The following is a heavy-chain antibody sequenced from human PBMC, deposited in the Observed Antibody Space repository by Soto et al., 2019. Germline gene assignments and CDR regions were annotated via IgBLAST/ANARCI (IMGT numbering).Heavy chain of an antibody. J-gene: IGHJ4*02. CDR3: ASPSTIDYYGSGNFDY. V-gene: IGHV1-69*13. D-gene: IGHD3-10*01. Sequence: ASVKVSCKASGGTFSSYAISWVRQAPGQGLEWMGGIIPIFGTANYAQKFQGRVTITADESTSTAYMELSSLRSEDTAVYYCASPSTIDYYGSGNFDYWGQGTLVTVSS. CDR1: GGTFSSYA. CDR2: IIPIFGTA.